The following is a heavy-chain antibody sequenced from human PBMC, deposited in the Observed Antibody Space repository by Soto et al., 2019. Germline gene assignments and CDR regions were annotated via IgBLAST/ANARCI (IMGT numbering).Heavy chain of an antibody. CDR2: MNPNTDNT. CDR3: ARGPSVDYSGPGYFLDYGLAV. Sequence: QVQLVQSGAEVKKPGASVKVSCKASGYTFSSYDINWVRQATGQGLEWMGWMNPNTDNTGYAQNFQGRLTVTWNTSISTAYMELSSLRSEDTALYYCARGPSVDYSGPGYFLDYGLAVWGQGTTVTVSS. V-gene: IGHV1-8*01. J-gene: IGHJ6*02. D-gene: IGHD3-10*01. CDR1: GYTFSSYD.